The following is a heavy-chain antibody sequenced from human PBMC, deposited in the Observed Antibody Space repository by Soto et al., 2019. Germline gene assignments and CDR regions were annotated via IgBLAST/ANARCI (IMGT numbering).Heavy chain of an antibody. CDR2: IYHSGST. CDR3: ARGGYGDPLYYFNY. CDR1: GGSISIYY. V-gene: IGHV4-59*01. D-gene: IGHD4-17*01. Sequence: PSETLSLTCTVSGGSISIYYWNWIRQPPGKGLEWIGYIYHSGSTNYNPSLKSRVTISVDTSKNQFSLKLSSVTAADTAVYYCARGGYGDPLYYFNYWGQGTLVTVSS. J-gene: IGHJ4*02.